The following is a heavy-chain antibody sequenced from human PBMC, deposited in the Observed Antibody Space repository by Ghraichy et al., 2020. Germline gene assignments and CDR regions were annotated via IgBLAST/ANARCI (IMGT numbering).Heavy chain of an antibody. CDR1: GGSISSSSYY. D-gene: IGHD3-3*01. Sequence: SQTLSLTCTVSGGSISSSSYYWNWIRQPPGKGLEWIGSIYYSGSTYYNPSLKSRVTISVDTSKNQFSLRLSSVTAADTAVYYCARLRFWSGYFYFFDYWGQGTLVTVSS. CDR2: IYYSGST. V-gene: IGHV4-39*01. CDR3: ARLRFWSGYFYFFDY. J-gene: IGHJ4*02.